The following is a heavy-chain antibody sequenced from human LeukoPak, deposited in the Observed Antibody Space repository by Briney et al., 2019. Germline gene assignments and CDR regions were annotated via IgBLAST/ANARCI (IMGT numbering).Heavy chain of an antibody. Sequence: PGGPLRLSCAASGFTFNKYGLSWVRQAPGKGLEWVSGISNGGRSTYYADSVKGRFTISRDNSKNTLYLQMNSLGAEDTAVYYCAKRDGSGKYFLDYWGQGTLVTVFS. CDR3: AKRDGSGKYFLDY. CDR1: GFTFNKYG. J-gene: IGHJ4*02. D-gene: IGHD3-10*01. V-gene: IGHV3-23*01. CDR2: ISNGGRST.